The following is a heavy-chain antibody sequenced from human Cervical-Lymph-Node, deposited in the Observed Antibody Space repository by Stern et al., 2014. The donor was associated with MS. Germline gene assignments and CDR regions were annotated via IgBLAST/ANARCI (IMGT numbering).Heavy chain of an antibody. CDR3: ARSPATPSGYDRFDY. V-gene: IGHV5-51*03. CDR1: GYLFDDYW. CDR2: IFPRDSNT. Sequence: EVQLLQSGAEVKKPGESLKISCEASGYLFDDYWIGWVRQMSGRGLELVAIIFPRDSNTRYSPSVQGQVTISADKSISTPYLQWSSLKASDPAIYYCARSPATPSGYDRFDYWGQGALVTVSS. D-gene: IGHD5-12*01. J-gene: IGHJ4*02.